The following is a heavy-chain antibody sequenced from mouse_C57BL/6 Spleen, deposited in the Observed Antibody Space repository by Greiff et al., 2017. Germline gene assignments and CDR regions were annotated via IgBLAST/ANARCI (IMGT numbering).Heavy chain of an antibody. J-gene: IGHJ2*01. Sequence: QVQLQQSGPGLVQPSQSLSITCTVSGFSLTSYGVHWVRQSPGKGLEWLGVIGSGGSTDYNAAFISRLSISKDNSKSQVFFKMNSLQADDTAIYYCARRDYGSSYGFDYWGQGTTLTVSS. V-gene: IGHV2-2*01. CDR1: GFSLTSYG. D-gene: IGHD1-1*01. CDR2: IGSGGST. CDR3: ARRDYGSSYGFDY.